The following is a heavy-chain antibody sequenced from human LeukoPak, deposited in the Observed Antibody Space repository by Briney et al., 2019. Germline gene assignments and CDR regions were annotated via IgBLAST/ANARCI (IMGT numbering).Heavy chain of an antibody. CDR2: MYYSGTT. V-gene: IGHV4-39*01. J-gene: IGHJ4*02. D-gene: IGHD2-15*01. CDR3: AVTATPGHYFDY. CDR1: GGYISTNSYY. Sequence: SETLSLTCTVSGGYISTNSYYWGWVRQPPGKGLEWIGSMYYSGTTYYNPSLKSRVTISVDTSKNQFSLKLSSLTAADTAVYYCAVTATPGHYFDYWGQGSLVTVSS.